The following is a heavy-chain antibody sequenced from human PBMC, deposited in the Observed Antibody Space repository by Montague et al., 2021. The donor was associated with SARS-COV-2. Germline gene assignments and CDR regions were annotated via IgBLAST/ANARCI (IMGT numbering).Heavy chain of an antibody. V-gene: IGHV4-31*03. J-gene: IGHJ6*02. Sequence: TRSLTCTVSGGSISNGCYFWSWLRQHPGKGLKWFGYIDKSGTTQYNPSLKSRVSLSVDTSKNQFSLNLRSATAANTALYYCARGLGGFDVWGQGTTVIVSS. CDR3: ARGLGGFDV. CDR2: IDKSGTT. D-gene: IGHD3-10*01. CDR1: GGSISNGCYF.